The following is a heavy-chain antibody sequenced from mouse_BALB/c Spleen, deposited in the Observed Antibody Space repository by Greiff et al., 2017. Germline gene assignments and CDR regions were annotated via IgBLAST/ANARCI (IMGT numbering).Heavy chain of an antibody. D-gene: IGHD2-3*01. CDR3: ARRDGSYFDY. J-gene: IGHJ2*01. CDR1: GYTFTSYY. V-gene: IGHV1S56*01. CDR2: IYPGNVNT. Sequence: QVQLQQSGPELVKPGASVRISCKASGYTFTSYYIHWVKQRPGQGLEWIGWIYPGNVNTKYNEKFKGKATLTTDKSSSTAYMQLSRLTSEDSAVYFCARRDGSYFDYWGQGTTLTVSS.